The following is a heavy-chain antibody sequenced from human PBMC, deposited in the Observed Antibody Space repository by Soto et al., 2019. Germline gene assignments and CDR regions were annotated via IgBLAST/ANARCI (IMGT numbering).Heavy chain of an antibody. CDR2: ISGSGGST. D-gene: IGHD3-10*01. CDR3: AVYGSGSHSFDY. V-gene: IGHV3-23*01. J-gene: IGHJ4*02. Sequence: GGSLRLSCAASGFTFSSYAMSWVRQAPGKGLEWVSAISGSGGSTYYADSVKGRFTISRDNSKNTLYLQMNSLGAEDTAVYYCAVYGSGSHSFDYWGQGTLVTVSS. CDR1: GFTFSSYA.